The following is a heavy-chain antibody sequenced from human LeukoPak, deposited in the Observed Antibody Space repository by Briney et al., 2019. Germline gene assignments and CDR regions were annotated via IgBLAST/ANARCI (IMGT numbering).Heavy chain of an antibody. CDR3: ARQGEYCSGGSCYPPDY. CDR2: IYYSGTT. V-gene: IGHV4-39*01. CDR1: GDSISRSTYY. D-gene: IGHD2-15*01. J-gene: IGHJ4*02. Sequence: SETLSLTCTVSGDSISRSTYYWGWIRQPPGKGLEWIGSIYYSGTTYYNPSLRSRVTISVDTSKNQFSLKLSSVTAADTAVYYCARQGEYCSGGSCYPPDYWGQGTLVTVSS.